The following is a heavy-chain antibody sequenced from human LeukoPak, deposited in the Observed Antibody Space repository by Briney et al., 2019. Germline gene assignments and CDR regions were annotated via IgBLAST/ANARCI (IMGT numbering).Heavy chain of an antibody. CDR3: ARDVGY. J-gene: IGHJ4*02. Sequence: PGRSLRLSCAASGFTFSSYAMHWVRQAPGKGLEWVAVISYDGSNKYYADSVKGRFTISRDNSKNTLHLQVNSLRAEDTAVYYCARDVGYWGQGTLVTVSS. D-gene: IGHD2-15*01. CDR1: GFTFSSYA. CDR2: ISYDGSNK. V-gene: IGHV3-30-3*01.